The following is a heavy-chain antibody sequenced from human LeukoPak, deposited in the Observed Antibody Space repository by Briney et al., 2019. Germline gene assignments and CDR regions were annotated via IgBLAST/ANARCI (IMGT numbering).Heavy chain of an antibody. J-gene: IGHJ4*02. CDR2: INPNSGGT. Sequence: ASVKVSCKASGYIFTGYYMHWVRQAPGQGLEWMGWINPNSGGTNYAQKFQGRVTMTRDTSISTAYMELSRLRSDDTAVYYCARRAGGYSHPYDYWGQGILVTVSS. D-gene: IGHD4-23*01. CDR3: ARRAGGYSHPYDY. V-gene: IGHV1-2*02. CDR1: GYIFTGYY.